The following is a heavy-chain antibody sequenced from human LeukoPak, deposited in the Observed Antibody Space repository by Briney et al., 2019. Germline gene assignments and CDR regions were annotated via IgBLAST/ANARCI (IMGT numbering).Heavy chain of an antibody. Sequence: GGSLRLSCAASGFTFSSYEMNWVRQAPGKGLEGVSYISSSGSTIYYADSVKGRFTISRDNAKNSLYLQMNSLRAEDTAVYYCTRDGSNGYHPLGWFDYWGQGTPVTVSS. CDR3: TRDGSNGYHPLGWFDY. D-gene: IGHD3-16*01. V-gene: IGHV3-48*03. J-gene: IGHJ4*02. CDR1: GFTFSSYE. CDR2: ISSSGSTI.